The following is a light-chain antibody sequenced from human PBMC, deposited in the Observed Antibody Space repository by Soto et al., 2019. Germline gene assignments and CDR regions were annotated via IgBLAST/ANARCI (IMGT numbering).Light chain of an antibody. CDR2: GAS. CDR3: QQYNKWPRWT. V-gene: IGKV3-15*01. J-gene: IGKJ1*01. Sequence: EIVMTQSPATLSVSPGEGATLSCRASQSVNTNLAWYQQKPGQAPRLLIYGASTRATEIPARFSGSGSGTEFTLTISSLQSEDFAVYYCQQYNKWPRWTFGQGTKVEIK. CDR1: QSVNTN.